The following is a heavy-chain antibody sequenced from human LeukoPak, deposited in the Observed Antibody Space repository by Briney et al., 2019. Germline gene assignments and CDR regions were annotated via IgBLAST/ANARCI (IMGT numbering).Heavy chain of an antibody. CDR1: GFTFGDYA. J-gene: IGHJ3*02. CDR3: TRSYGGIYDAFDI. Sequence: GGSLRLSCTASGFTFGDYAMSWVRQAPGKGLEWVGFIRSKAYGGTTEYAASVKGRFTISRDDSKSIAYLQMNSLKTEDTAVYYCTRSYGGIYDAFDIWGQGTMVTVSS. V-gene: IGHV3-49*04. D-gene: IGHD4-23*01. CDR2: IRSKAYGGTT.